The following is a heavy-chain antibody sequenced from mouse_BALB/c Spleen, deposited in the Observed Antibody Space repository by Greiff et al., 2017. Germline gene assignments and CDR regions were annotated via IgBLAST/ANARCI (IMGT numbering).Heavy chain of an antibody. Sequence: QVQLQQPGAELVRPGASVKLSCKASGYTFTSYWINWVKQRPGQGLEWIGNIYPSDSYTNYNQKFKDKATLTVDKSSSTAYMQLSSPTSEDSAVYYCTREYGNYAMDYWGQGTSVTVSS. CDR2: IYPSDSYT. V-gene: IGHV1-69*02. J-gene: IGHJ4*01. CDR1: GYTFTSYW. D-gene: IGHD2-10*02. CDR3: TREYGNYAMDY.